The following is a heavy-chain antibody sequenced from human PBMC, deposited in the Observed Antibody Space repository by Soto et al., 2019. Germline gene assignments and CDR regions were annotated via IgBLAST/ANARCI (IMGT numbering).Heavy chain of an antibody. CDR2: IFRSGSS. V-gene: IGHV4-30-2*01. J-gene: IGHJ5*02. CDR3: ARGLGYWSATTCSEDSFGH. D-gene: IGHD2-2*01. CDR1: GDSIGSGDNS. Sequence: SETLSLTCTVSGDSIGSGDNSWSWIRQPPGQGLEWIGYIFRSGSSFSNPSLRSRVTLSVDTSKNQFSLSLSTVTAADTALYYCARGLGYWSATTCSEDSFGHWGPGTLGT.